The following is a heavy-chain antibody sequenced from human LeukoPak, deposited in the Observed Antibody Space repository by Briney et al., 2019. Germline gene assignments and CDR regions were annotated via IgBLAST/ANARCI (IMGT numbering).Heavy chain of an antibody. V-gene: IGHV3-30*01. CDR1: GFIFSDYT. CDR2: ISYDGTNN. CDR3: AREIVVVIAATPCY. Sequence: GGSLRLSCAASGFIFSDYTMHWVRQAPGKGLEWVALISYDGTNNYYADSVKGRFTISRDNSKNTLYLQMNSLRAEDTAVYYCAREIVVVIAATPCYWGQGTLVTVSS. D-gene: IGHD2-15*01. J-gene: IGHJ4*02.